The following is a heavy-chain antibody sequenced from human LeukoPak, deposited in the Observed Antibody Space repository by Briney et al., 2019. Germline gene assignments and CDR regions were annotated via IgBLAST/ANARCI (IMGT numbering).Heavy chain of an antibody. CDR1: GGSFSGYY. Sequence: SETLSLTCAVYGGSFSGYYWSWIRQPPGKGLEWIGEINHSGSTYYNPSLKSRVTISVDTSKNQFSLKLSSVTAADTAVYYCARDGGSRAYYGMDVWGQGTTVTVSS. CDR2: INHSGST. V-gene: IGHV4-34*01. J-gene: IGHJ6*02. CDR3: ARDGGSRAYYGMDV. D-gene: IGHD2-15*01.